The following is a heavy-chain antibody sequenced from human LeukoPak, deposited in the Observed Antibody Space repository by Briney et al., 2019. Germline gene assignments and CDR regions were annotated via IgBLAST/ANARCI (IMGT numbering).Heavy chain of an antibody. V-gene: IGHV3-23*01. CDR3: AKGQELDDGVFDS. D-gene: IGHD1-1*01. Sequence: GGSLRLSCSASGFTFTTNAMTWVRQAPGKGLEWVSTIRGNGDRTHCADSVTGRFTISRDNSKNTLYLQMNSLRGEDSAIYYCAKGQELDDGVFDSWGQGTLVTVSS. CDR2: IRGNGDRT. J-gene: IGHJ4*02. CDR1: GFTFTTNA.